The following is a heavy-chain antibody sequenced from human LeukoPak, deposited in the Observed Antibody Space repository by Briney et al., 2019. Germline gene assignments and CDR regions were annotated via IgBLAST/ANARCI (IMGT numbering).Heavy chain of an antibody. CDR2: IYTSGST. Sequence: SQTLSLTCTVSGGSISSGSYYWSWIRQPAGTGLEWIGRIYTSGSTNYNPSLKGRVTISVDTSKNQFSLKLSSVTAADTAVYYCARGKHYGDFLFGPWGQGTLVTVSS. V-gene: IGHV4-61*02. D-gene: IGHD4-17*01. CDR1: GGSISSGSYY. J-gene: IGHJ5*02. CDR3: ARGKHYGDFLFGP.